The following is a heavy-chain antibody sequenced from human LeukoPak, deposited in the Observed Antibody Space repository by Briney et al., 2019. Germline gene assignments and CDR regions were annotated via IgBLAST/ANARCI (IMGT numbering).Heavy chain of an antibody. Sequence: ASVKVSCKASGYTFTNFDINWVRQAPGQGLEWMGWVNTISGNSGCVQKFQGRVTMTRDTSITTAYLELSSLSSEDTAVYYCARSGYFNWLSIEYYYMDVWGKGTTVIVSS. V-gene: IGHV1-8*01. CDR2: VNTISGNS. CDR1: GYTFTNFD. CDR3: ARSGYFNWLSIEYYYMDV. D-gene: IGHD3-9*01. J-gene: IGHJ6*03.